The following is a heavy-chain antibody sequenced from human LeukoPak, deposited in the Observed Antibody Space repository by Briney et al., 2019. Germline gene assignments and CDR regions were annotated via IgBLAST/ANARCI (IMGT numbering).Heavy chain of an antibody. CDR1: GGSISSSSYY. Sequence: SETLSLTCTVSGGSISSSSYYWGWIRQPPGKGLEWIGSIYYSGSTYYNPSLKSRVTISVDTSKNQFSLELSSVTAADTAVYYCARHIGGGIEDMDVWGKGTKVIVSS. D-gene: IGHD3-16*02. J-gene: IGHJ6*03. V-gene: IGHV4-39*01. CDR3: ARHIGGGIEDMDV. CDR2: IYYSGST.